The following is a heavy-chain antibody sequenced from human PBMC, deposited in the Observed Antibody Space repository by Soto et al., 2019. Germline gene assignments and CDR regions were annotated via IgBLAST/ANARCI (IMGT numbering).Heavy chain of an antibody. CDR2: IYYSGST. CDR3: ASTQVVAATTTFDY. V-gene: IGHV4-59*01. Sequence: PSETLSLTCTVSGGSISSYYWSWIRQPPGKGLEWIGYIYYSGSTNYNPSLKSRVTISVDTSKNQFSLKLSSVTAADTAVYYCASTQVVAATTTFDYWGQGTLAPVSS. J-gene: IGHJ4*02. D-gene: IGHD2-15*01. CDR1: GGSISSYY.